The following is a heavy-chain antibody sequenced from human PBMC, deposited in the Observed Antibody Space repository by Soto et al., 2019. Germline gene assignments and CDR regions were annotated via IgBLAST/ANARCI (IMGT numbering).Heavy chain of an antibody. D-gene: IGHD3-10*01. CDR3: AGGVRLWFGEPSFDY. CDR1: GGSFSGYY. CDR2: INHSGST. J-gene: IGHJ4*02. Sequence: QVQLQQWGAGLLKPSETLSLTCAVYGGSFSGYYWSWIRQPPGKGLEWIGEINHSGSTNYNPSLKSRVTISVDTSKNQFYLKLSSVTAADTAVYYCAGGVRLWFGEPSFDYWGQGTLVTVSS. V-gene: IGHV4-34*01.